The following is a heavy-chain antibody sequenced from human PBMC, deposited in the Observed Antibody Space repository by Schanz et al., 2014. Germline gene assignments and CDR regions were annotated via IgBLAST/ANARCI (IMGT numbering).Heavy chain of an antibody. CDR3: AKDVDFWSGYYLDY. Sequence: QVQLVDSGGGLVKPGGSLRLSCAASGFTFSDYYMTWIRQAPGKGLEWVSDISDSGDSTHYADSVKGRFTISRDNAKNSLFLQMNSLSAEDTAVYYCAKDVDFWSGYYLDYWGQGTLVTVSS. CDR1: GFTFSDYY. V-gene: IGHV3-11*01. J-gene: IGHJ4*02. D-gene: IGHD3-3*01. CDR2: ISDSGDST.